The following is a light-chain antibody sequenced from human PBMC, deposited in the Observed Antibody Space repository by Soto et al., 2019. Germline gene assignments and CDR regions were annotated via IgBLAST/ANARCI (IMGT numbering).Light chain of an antibody. V-gene: IGKV3-11*01. Sequence: EIVLTQSPATLSLSPGERATLSCRASQSITSYLAWYQQKPGQAPRLLIYDASNRATVIPARFSGRGSGTDFPLTISILEPEDFAVYYCQQRSNWPPLTFVGGTKVEIK. CDR2: DAS. CDR1: QSITSY. J-gene: IGKJ4*01. CDR3: QQRSNWPPLT.